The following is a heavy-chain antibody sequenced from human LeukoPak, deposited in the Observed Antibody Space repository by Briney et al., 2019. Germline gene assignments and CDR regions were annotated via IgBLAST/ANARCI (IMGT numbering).Heavy chain of an antibody. V-gene: IGHV4-59*01. Sequence: SETLSLTCTVSGGSISRYYWSWIRQPPGKGLEWIGYIYYSGSTNYNPSLKSRVTISVDTSKNQFSLKLSSVTAADTAVYYCASLAGGDGSNLGAYFDYWGQGTLVTVSS. D-gene: IGHD5-24*01. CDR3: ASLAGGDGSNLGAYFDY. J-gene: IGHJ4*02. CDR2: IYYSGST. CDR1: GGSISRYY.